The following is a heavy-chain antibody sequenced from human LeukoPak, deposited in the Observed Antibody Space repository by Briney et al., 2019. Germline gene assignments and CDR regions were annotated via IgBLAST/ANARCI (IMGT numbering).Heavy chain of an antibody. CDR2: IYYGGST. D-gene: IGHD2-15*01. CDR3: ARLLAGCPGGRCRAHFDY. V-gene: IGHV4-59*01. CDR1: GDSINSNY. J-gene: IGHJ4*02. Sequence: SETLSLTCSVSGDSINSNYWSWMRQPPGKGLEWTGYIYYGGSTNYSPSLKSRVSMSVDTSKNQFSLNLSSVTAADTAVYHCARLLAGCPGGRCRAHFDYWGQGTLVTVSS.